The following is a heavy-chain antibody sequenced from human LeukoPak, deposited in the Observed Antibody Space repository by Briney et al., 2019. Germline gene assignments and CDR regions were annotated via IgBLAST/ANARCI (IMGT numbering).Heavy chain of an antibody. CDR1: GFTFSGSW. V-gene: IGHV3-7*01. D-gene: IGHD1-1*01. Sequence: GGSLRLSCAASGFTFSGSWMSWVRQAPGKELEWVANIKEDGSEKYYVDSVRGRFSISRDNAKNSLYLQMNSLRAEDTAVYYCVRDGRPLDYWGQGTLVTVSS. CDR3: VRDGRPLDY. CDR2: IKEDGSEK. J-gene: IGHJ4*02.